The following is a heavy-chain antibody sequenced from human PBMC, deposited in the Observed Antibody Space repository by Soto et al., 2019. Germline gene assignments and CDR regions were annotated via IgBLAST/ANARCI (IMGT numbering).Heavy chain of an antibody. J-gene: IGHJ4*02. Sequence: PSETLSLTCTVYGGSISSSSYYWGWIRQPPGKGLEWIGSIYYSGSTCYNPSLKSRVTISVDRSKNQFSLKLSSVTAADTAVYYCASFYDFWSGYYIDHFDFSGQGTLVTVSA. D-gene: IGHD3-3*01. CDR3: ASFYDFWSGYYIDHFDF. CDR1: GGSISSSSYY. V-gene: IGHV4-39*01. CDR2: IYYSGST.